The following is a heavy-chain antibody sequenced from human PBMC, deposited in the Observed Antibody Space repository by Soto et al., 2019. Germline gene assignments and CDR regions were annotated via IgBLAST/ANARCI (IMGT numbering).Heavy chain of an antibody. D-gene: IGHD1-26*01. CDR3: ARVALSGGGWLDP. Sequence: QVQLVQSGAEVKKPGASVNGSCKASGNTFTRFYIHWVRQAPGQGLEWMGIINPRSGDTTYAEKFQGRITVTRDTSTSTVYMELTSLRYEDTAIYYCARVALSGGGWLDPWGQGTLVTVSS. V-gene: IGHV1-46*01. CDR2: INPRSGDT. J-gene: IGHJ5*02. CDR1: GNTFTRFY.